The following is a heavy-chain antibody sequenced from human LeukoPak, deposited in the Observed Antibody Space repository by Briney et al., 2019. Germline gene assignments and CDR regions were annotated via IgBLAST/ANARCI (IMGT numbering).Heavy chain of an antibody. CDR3: ARDPESISFDL. CDR1: GFSFSTYW. V-gene: IGHV3-7*01. CDR2: IDQGGSVR. D-gene: IGHD2/OR15-2a*01. Sequence: GGSLRLSCAASGFSFSTYWMSWVRQTPEKGLEVVANIDQGGSVRNYMDSLKGRCTISRDNAKKSLYLEINSLRADDTAVYYCARDPESISFDLWGRGALVTVSS. J-gene: IGHJ4*02.